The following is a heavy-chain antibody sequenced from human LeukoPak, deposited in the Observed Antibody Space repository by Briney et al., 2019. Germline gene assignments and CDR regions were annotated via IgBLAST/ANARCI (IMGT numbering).Heavy chain of an antibody. CDR2: ISGNSGKT. CDR1: GYTFSTYG. J-gene: IGHJ5*02. Sequence: GASVKVSCKTPGYTFSTYGLSWVRQAPGQGLEWMGWISGNSGKTHYAQKFQDRVTLTTDTSSTTAFMELRSLRSDDTAMHYCARNAGSYFEFAPWGQGTLVTVSS. D-gene: IGHD1-26*01. CDR3: ARNAGSYFEFAP. V-gene: IGHV1-18*01.